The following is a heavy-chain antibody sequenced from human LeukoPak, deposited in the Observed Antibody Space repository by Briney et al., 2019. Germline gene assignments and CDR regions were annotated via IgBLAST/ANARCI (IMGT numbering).Heavy chain of an antibody. Sequence: SETLSLTCTVSGGSISSDNYYWGWIRQPPGKGLEFIGSIYYSGSTYYNPSLKSRVTISVDTSKNQFSLKLSSVTAADTAVYYCAREQWPYYYMDVWGKGTTVTVSS. D-gene: IGHD6-19*01. CDR3: AREQWPYYYMDV. CDR2: IYYSGST. CDR1: GGSISSDNYY. J-gene: IGHJ6*03. V-gene: IGHV4-39*07.